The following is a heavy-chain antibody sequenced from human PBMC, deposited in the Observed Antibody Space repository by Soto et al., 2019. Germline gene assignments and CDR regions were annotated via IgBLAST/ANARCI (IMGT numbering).Heavy chain of an antibody. D-gene: IGHD3-9*01. J-gene: IGHJ4*02. V-gene: IGHV1-18*01. Sequence: QVRLVQSGAEVKKPGASVKVSCKASGYTFTNYGISWVRQAPGQGLEWMGWISTSSGNTNYAQKFQDRVTMTTDTSTTTAYMELRSLKSDDTAVYYCARDVDWRLDYWGQGTLVTVSS. CDR1: GYTFTNYG. CDR2: ISTSSGNT. CDR3: ARDVDWRLDY.